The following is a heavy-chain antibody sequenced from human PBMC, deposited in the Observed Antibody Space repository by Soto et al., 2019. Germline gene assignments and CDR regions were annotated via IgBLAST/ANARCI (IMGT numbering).Heavy chain of an antibody. D-gene: IGHD3-9*01. CDR3: VRDRDWAFDI. V-gene: IGHV3-48*02. Sequence: EVQLVESGGGLVQPGGALRLSCVASGYTLSDYSMNWVRQAPGKGLEWVSYFGTSRKYIYYAASVRGRFTISRDDAKNSLYLQLNSLRDEDTALYYCVRDRDWAFDIWGQGTMVTVSS. CDR1: GYTLSDYS. J-gene: IGHJ3*02. CDR2: FGTSRKYI.